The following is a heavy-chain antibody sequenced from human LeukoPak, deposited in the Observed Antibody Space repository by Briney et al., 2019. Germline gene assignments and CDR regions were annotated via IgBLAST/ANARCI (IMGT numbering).Heavy chain of an antibody. J-gene: IGHJ4*02. CDR2: ISTSSSYI. V-gene: IGHV3-21*01. D-gene: IGHD3-16*02. CDR3: TRAGGGVVVYGSSWFDF. CDR1: GFTFSSYS. Sequence: PGGSLRLSCAASGFTFSSYSMNWVRQAPGKGLEWVSSISTSSSYIYYADSVKGRFTISRDNAKKSVNLQMNGLRHEDTAVYYCTRAGGGVVVYGSSWFDFWGQGTLVTVSS.